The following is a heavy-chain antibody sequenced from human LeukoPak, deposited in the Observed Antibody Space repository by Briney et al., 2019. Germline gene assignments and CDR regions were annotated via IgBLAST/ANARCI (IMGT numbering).Heavy chain of an antibody. Sequence: GGSLRLSCAASGFTFSDYYMSWIRQAPGKGLEWVSHISSSGDSTYYADSVEGRFTISRDNSKSTLYLQMNSLRAEDTAVYYCAKIPRGGYMDVWGKGTTVTVSS. CDR3: AKIPRGGYMDV. CDR1: GFTFSDYY. J-gene: IGHJ6*03. V-gene: IGHV3-23*01. D-gene: IGHD2-15*01. CDR2: ISSSGDST.